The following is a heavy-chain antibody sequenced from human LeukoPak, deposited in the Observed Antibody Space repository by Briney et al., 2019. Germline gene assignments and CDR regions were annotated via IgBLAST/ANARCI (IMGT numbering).Heavy chain of an antibody. CDR2: MNPNSGNT. Sequence: ASVKVSCKASGGTFSSYAISWVRQATGQGLEWMGWMNPNSGNTGYAQKFQGRVTMTRNTSISTAYMELSGLRSEDTAVYYCARVYVRDSSGYYYGKYYYYYMDVWGKGTTVTVSS. J-gene: IGHJ6*03. CDR3: ARVYVRDSSGYYYGKYYYYYMDV. D-gene: IGHD3-22*01. V-gene: IGHV1-8*02. CDR1: GGTFSSYA.